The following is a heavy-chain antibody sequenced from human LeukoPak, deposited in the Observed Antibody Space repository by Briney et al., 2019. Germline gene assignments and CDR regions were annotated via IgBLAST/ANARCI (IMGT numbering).Heavy chain of an antibody. J-gene: IGHJ4*02. D-gene: IGHD3-22*01. V-gene: IGHV4-59*01. CDR2: IYYSGST. Sequence: SETLSLTCTVSGGSISSYYWSWIRQPPGKGLEWIGYIYYSGSTNYNPSLKSRVTISVGTSKNQFSLKLSSVTAADTAVYCCARKNYYDIDYWGQGTLVTVSS. CDR3: ARKNYYDIDY. CDR1: GGSISSYY.